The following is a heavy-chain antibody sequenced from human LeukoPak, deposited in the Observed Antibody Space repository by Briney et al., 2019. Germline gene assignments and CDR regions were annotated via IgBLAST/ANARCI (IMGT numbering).Heavy chain of an antibody. CDR3: AKAVDLATISVDI. J-gene: IGHJ3*02. Sequence: HPGRSLRLSCAASGFTFDSYGMNWVRQAPGKGLEWVSGISGSGVYTYYADSVKGRFTISRDNSKNTLYLVMNSLRVDDTAVYYCAKAVDLATISVDIWGQGTMVTVSS. CDR2: ISGSGVYT. V-gene: IGHV3-23*01. CDR1: GFTFDSYG. D-gene: IGHD5-24*01.